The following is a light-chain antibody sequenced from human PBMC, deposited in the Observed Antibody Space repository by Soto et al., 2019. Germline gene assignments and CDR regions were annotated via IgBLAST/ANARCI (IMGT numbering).Light chain of an antibody. Sequence: EIVLTQSPGTLSLSPGERATLSCRASQSVSYSYLAWYQQKSGQAPRLLIYGASIRATGIADRFSGSGSGTDFTLTISRLEPEDFAVYYCQQYVWAPTWTFGQGTKVEIK. CDR2: GAS. CDR1: QSVSYSY. V-gene: IGKV3-20*01. J-gene: IGKJ1*01. CDR3: QQYVWAPTWT.